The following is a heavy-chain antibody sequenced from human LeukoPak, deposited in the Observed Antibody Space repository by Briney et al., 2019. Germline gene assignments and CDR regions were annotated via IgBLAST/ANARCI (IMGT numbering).Heavy chain of an antibody. J-gene: IGHJ4*02. V-gene: IGHV3-7*01. CDR1: GFTFSSYW. CDR2: IKQDGSEK. CDR3: ARYDFWSGYRLYYFDY. Sequence: GRSLRLSCGASGFTFSSYWMSWVRQAPGKGLEWVANIKQDGSEKYYVDSVKGRFTISRDNAKNSLYLQMNSLRAEDTAVYYCARYDFWSGYRLYYFDYWGQGTLVTVSS. D-gene: IGHD3-3*01.